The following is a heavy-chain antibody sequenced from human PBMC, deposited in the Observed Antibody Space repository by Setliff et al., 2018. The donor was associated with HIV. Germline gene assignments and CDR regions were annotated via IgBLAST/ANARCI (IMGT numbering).Heavy chain of an antibody. CDR3: ARGPGSNNFYVGDY. CDR2: INSGGSTT. CDR1: GFTLSNYW. Sequence: LRLSCAASGFTLSNYWMHWVRQAPGKGPVWVSRINSGGSTTNYADSVKGRFTISRDNAKNALYLQMNSLRVEDTAVYYCARGPGSNNFYVGDYWGQGALVTVSS. D-gene: IGHD3-10*02. J-gene: IGHJ4*02. V-gene: IGHV3-74*01.